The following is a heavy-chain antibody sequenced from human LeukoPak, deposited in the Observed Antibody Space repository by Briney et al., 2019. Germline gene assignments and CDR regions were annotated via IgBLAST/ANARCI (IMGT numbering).Heavy chain of an antibody. CDR1: GFSFSSYW. V-gene: IGHV3-7*03. CDR2: INQDGSVT. D-gene: IGHD2/OR15-2a*01. Sequence: GGSLRLSCTASGFSFSSYWMSWVRQTPEKGLEFVANINQDGSVTNYVDSLKGRFTVFRDNAKNSLFLQMDSLTSDDTAFYYCSTWAFYHGLDVWGQGATVIVSS. J-gene: IGHJ6*02. CDR3: STWAFYHGLDV.